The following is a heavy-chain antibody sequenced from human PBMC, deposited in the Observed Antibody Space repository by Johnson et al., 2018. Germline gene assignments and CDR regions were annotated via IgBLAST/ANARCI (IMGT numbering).Heavy chain of an antibody. Sequence: QVQLVQSGAAVKKPGASVKVSCKASGYTFTSYYMHWVRPAPGQGLEWMGIINPSGGSTSYAQKFQGRVTMTRDTSPSTVHMELSSLRSEDTAVYYCARAGTGYYYGMDVWGQGTTVTVSS. CDR2: INPSGGST. V-gene: IGHV1-46*01. J-gene: IGHJ6*02. D-gene: IGHD1-14*01. CDR3: ARAGTGYYYGMDV. CDR1: GYTFTSYY.